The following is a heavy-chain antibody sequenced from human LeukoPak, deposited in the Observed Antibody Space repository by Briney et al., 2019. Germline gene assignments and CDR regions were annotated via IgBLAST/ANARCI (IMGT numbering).Heavy chain of an antibody. CDR2: IDYDSSHI. V-gene: IGHV3-21*01. CDR1: GFTFSNSA. CDR3: ARDPLRYLRVGHYDY. Sequence: PGGSLRLSCAASGFTFSNSAMNWVRQVPGKGLQWVSSIDYDSSHIYYAASVRGRFTISRDNARNSVYLQMNSLRVEDTAVYYCARDPLRYLRVGHYDYWGQGTLVAVSS. D-gene: IGHD3-9*01. J-gene: IGHJ4*02.